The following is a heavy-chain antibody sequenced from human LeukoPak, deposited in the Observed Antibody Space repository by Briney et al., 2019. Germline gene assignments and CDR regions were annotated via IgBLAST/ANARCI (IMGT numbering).Heavy chain of an antibody. CDR2: INPNSGGT. D-gene: IGHD6-6*01. CDR3: ARVYGYSSSLGDY. CDR1: GYIFTDYY. V-gene: IGHV1-2*04. Sequence: ASLKVSCKASGYIFTDYYIHWVRQAPGQGLEWMGWINPNSGGTNFAQEFQDWVTMTRDTSISTAYMELSRLRSDDTAVYYCARVYGYSSSLGDYWGQGTLVTVSS. J-gene: IGHJ4*02.